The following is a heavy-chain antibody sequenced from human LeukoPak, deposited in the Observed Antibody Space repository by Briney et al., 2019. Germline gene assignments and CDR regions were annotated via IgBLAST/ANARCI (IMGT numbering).Heavy chain of an antibody. Sequence: PGGSLRLSCVASGFTFSDYYMSWIRQAPGKGLEWVSYIPSTSSYTSYADSVKGRFTISRDNAKNSLYLQMNSLRAEDTAVYYCARAANTAAGTPTLAIDYWGQGTLVTASS. CDR3: ARAANTAAGTPTLAIDY. J-gene: IGHJ4*02. D-gene: IGHD6-13*01. V-gene: IGHV3-11*05. CDR2: IPSTSSYT. CDR1: GFTFSDYY.